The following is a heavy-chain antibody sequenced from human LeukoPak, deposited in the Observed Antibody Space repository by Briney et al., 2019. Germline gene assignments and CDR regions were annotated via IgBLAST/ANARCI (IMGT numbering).Heavy chain of an antibody. CDR2: IYHSGST. D-gene: IGHD3-22*01. CDR1: GYSISSGYY. Sequence: PSETLSLTCTVSGYSISSGYYWGWIRQPPGKGLEWIGSIYHSGSTYYNPSLKSRVTISVDTSKNQFSLKLSSVTAADTAVYYCARERSYDSSGYNDYWGQGTLVTVSS. J-gene: IGHJ4*02. CDR3: ARERSYDSSGYNDY. V-gene: IGHV4-38-2*02.